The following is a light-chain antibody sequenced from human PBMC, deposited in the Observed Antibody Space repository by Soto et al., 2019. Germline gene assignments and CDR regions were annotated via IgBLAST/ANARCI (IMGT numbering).Light chain of an antibody. Sequence: IVMTQSPDSLAVSLAERATIQXXSIQXILVSSNNKNYVAWDQQKPGPPPKXXIYWASTRESGVPDRFSGSGAGTDFTLTISSLQAEDVAVYYCQQYYSTPWTCGQGTKVDI. CDR3: QQYYSTPWT. V-gene: IGKV4-1*01. CDR2: WAS. CDR1: QXILVSSNNKNY. J-gene: IGKJ1*01.